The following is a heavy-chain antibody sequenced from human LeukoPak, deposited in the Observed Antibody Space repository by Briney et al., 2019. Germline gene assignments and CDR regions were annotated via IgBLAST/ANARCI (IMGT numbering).Heavy chain of an antibody. J-gene: IGHJ3*02. V-gene: IGHV3-30*18. CDR2: ISYDGSNK. Sequence: GGSLRLSCAASGFTFSSYGMHWVRQAPGKGLEWVAVISYDGSNKYYADSVKGRFTISRDNSKNTLYLQMNSLRAEDTAVYYCAEDPHRGNDDAFDIWGQGTMVTVSS. CDR3: AEDPHRGNDDAFDI. D-gene: IGHD1-1*01. CDR1: GFTFSSYG.